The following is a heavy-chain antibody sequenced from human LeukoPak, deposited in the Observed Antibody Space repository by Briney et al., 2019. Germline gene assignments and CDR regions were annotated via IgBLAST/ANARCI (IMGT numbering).Heavy chain of an antibody. D-gene: IGHD3-9*01. V-gene: IGHV1-18*01. Sequence: GASVKVPCKASGYTFTSYGISWVRQAPRQGLEWMGWISAYNGNTNYAQKLQGRVTMTTDTSTSTAYMELRSLRSDDTAVYYCAREAAYPGITIKGDDAFDIWGQGTMVAASS. J-gene: IGHJ3*02. CDR1: GYTFTSYG. CDR2: ISAYNGNT. CDR3: AREAAYPGITIKGDDAFDI.